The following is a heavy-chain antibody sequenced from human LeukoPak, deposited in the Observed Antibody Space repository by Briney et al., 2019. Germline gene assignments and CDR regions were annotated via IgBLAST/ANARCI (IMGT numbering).Heavy chain of an antibody. Sequence: ASVKVSCKASGYTFSRYGITWVRQAPGQGLEWVAWISAYNGNTNYAHSVQGRLTMTTDISTSTAYMDLRSLRSDDTAVYYCARDDYGDYHNWFDPWGQGTLVTVSS. D-gene: IGHD4-17*01. CDR1: GYTFSRYG. CDR2: ISAYNGNT. J-gene: IGHJ5*02. V-gene: IGHV1-18*01. CDR3: ARDDYGDYHNWFDP.